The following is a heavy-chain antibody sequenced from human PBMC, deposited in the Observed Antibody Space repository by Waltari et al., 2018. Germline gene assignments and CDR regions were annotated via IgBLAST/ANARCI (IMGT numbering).Heavy chain of an antibody. CDR2: FTPVFGTP. Sequence: QVQVVQSGAXVRNPGSSVKVSCKTSGGSFSTQRIAWVRQAPGQGLEWMGGFTPVFGTPTYAQNFQGRITFTPDXSXXTVYMEXRSLRSXXXXXXXXATSLTGKEXXQFWGQGTLV. CDR1: GGSFSTQR. CDR3: ATSLTGKEXXQF. J-gene: IGHJ1*01. V-gene: IGHV1-69*01.